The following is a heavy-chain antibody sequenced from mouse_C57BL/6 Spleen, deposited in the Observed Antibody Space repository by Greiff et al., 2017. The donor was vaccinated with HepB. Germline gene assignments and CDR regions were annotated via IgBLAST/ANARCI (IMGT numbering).Heavy chain of an antibody. CDR1: GYTFTSYW. V-gene: IGHV1-7*01. CDR2: INPSSGYT. J-gene: IGHJ1*03. CDR3: ALYSNSYFDV. Sequence: VQLQQSGAELAKPGASVKLSCMASGYTFTSYWMHWVKQRPGQGLEWIGYINPSSGYTKYNQKFKDKATLTADKSSSTAYMQLSSLTYEDSAVYYCALYSNSYFDVWGTGTTVTVSS. D-gene: IGHD2-5*01.